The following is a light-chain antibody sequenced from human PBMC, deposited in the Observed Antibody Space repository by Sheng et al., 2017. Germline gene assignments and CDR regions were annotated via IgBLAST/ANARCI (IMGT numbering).Light chain of an antibody. CDR1: HTVLYSSNNKNY. V-gene: IGKV4-1*01. CDR2: WAS. Sequence: DIVMTQSPDSLAVSLGERATINCRSSHTVLYSSNNKNYLTWYQQKPGQPPKLLIYWASTRESGVPDRFSGSGSGTDFTLTISSLQSEDFALYYCQQYDNWPLWTFGQGTKVEIK. CDR3: QQYDNWPLWT. J-gene: IGKJ1*01.